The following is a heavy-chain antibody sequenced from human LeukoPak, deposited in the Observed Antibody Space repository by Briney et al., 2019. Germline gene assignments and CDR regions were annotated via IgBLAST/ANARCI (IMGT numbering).Heavy chain of an antibody. J-gene: IGHJ5*02. CDR2: IYTSGST. CDR3: ARDVPSMNWFDP. D-gene: IGHD2/OR15-2a*01. V-gene: IGHV4-4*07. Sequence: GSLRLSCAASGFTFSSYAMSWVRQAPGKGLEWIGRIYTSGSTNYNPSLKSRVTMSVDTSKNQFSLKLSSVTAADTAVYYCARDVPSMNWFDPWGQGTLVTVSS. CDR1: GFTFSSYA.